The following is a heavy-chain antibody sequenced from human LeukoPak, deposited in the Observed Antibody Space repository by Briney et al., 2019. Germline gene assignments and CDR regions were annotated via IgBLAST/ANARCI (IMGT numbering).Heavy chain of an antibody. CDR3: ASVKYVAGWFDT. V-gene: IGHV3-66*01. CDR1: VFTLSSNY. J-gene: IGHJ5*02. Sequence: GGSLRLSCAASVFTLSSNYMSSVRPAPGKGREWVSVIYSGGSTYYAESVKGRFTISRDNSKNTLYLQMNSLRAEDTAVYYCASVKYVAGWFDTWGQGTLVTVSS. D-gene: IGHD6-19*01. CDR2: IYSGGST.